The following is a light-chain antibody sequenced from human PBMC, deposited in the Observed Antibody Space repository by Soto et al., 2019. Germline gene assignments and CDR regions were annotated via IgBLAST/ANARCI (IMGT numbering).Light chain of an antibody. CDR3: QQYNTWPPWT. CDR1: QGVRDN. CDR2: GAS. V-gene: IGKV3-15*01. Sequence: DIVMTQSPDALSGTPGERVTLSCRASQGVRDNLAWYQQKPRQAPRLLIFGASTRATGIPASFSGSGSGTDFTLTISSLQSEDFAVYYCQQYNTWPPWTFGQGTKV. J-gene: IGKJ1*01.